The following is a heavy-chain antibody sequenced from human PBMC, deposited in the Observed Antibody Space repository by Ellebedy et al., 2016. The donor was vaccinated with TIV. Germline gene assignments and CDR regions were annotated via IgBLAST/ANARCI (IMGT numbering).Heavy chain of an antibody. Sequence: GESLKISCATSEFSTSGMHWVRQAPGKGLEWVAFIRSDGSNKYYADSVEGRFTISRDNSRNTLDLQMTGLGAEDTARYYCVKGAYPVPTVMAVWGQGTVVIVSS. V-gene: IGHV3-30*02. CDR1: EFSTSG. CDR2: IRSDGSNK. J-gene: IGHJ6*02. D-gene: IGHD3-16*01. CDR3: VKGAYPVPTVMAV.